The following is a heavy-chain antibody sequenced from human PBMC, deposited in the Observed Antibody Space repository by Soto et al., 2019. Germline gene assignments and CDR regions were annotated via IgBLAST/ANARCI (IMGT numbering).Heavy chain of an antibody. Sequence: PGVSLKISCRTSGYKFTSSWIAWVRQKPGKGLEWMGIIFPSDSDTRYSPSFQGQVTISADRSTSTVFLQWASLKASDTAVYFCARKDKSGYFNWFDPWGQGTQVTVT. CDR3: ARKDKSGYFNWFDP. CDR1: GYKFTSSW. D-gene: IGHD3-22*01. J-gene: IGHJ5*02. CDR2: IFPSDSDT. V-gene: IGHV5-51*01.